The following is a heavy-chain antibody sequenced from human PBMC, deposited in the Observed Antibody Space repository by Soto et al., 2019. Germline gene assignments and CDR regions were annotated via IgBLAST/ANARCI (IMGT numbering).Heavy chain of an antibody. CDR2: IWYDGSNK. V-gene: IGHV3-33*01. CDR3: ARDQYCSSTSCYGLDY. CDR1: GFTFSSYG. D-gene: IGHD2-2*01. J-gene: IGHJ4*02. Sequence: GGSLRLSCAASGFTFSSYGMHWVRQAPGKGLEWVAVIWYDGSNKYYEDSVKGRFTISRDNSKNTLYLQMNSLRAEDTAVYYCARDQYCSSTSCYGLDYWGQGTLVTVSS.